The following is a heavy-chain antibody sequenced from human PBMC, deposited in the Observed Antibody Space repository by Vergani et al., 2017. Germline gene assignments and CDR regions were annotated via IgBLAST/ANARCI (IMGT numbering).Heavy chain of an antibody. CDR2: ISYDGSNK. Sequence: QVQLVESGGGVVQPGRSLRLSCAASGFTFSSYGMHWVRQAPGKGLEWVAVISYDGSNKYYADSVKGRFTISRDTSKKTLYLQMNSLRAEDTAVYYCAKDGIAAAGYHMYYFDYWDQGTLVTVSS. D-gene: IGHD6-13*01. CDR3: AKDGIAAAGYHMYYFDY. J-gene: IGHJ4*02. CDR1: GFTFSSYG. V-gene: IGHV3-30*18.